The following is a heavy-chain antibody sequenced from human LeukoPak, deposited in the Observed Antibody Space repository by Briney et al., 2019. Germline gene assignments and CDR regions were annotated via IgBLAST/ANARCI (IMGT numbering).Heavy chain of an antibody. CDR2: INTNTGNP. D-gene: IGHD3-10*01. J-gene: IGHJ6*02. CDR3: ARGLLWFGELLYGMDV. CDR1: GYTFTSYA. Sequence: GASVKVSCKASGYTFTSYAMKWVRQAPGQGLEWMGWINTNTGNPTYAQGFTGRFVFSLDTSVSTAYLQISSLKAEDTAVYYCARGLLWFGELLYGMDVWGQGTTVTVSS. V-gene: IGHV7-4-1*02.